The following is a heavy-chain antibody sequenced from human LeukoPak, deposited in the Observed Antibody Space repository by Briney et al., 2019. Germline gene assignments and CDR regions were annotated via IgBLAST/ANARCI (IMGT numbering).Heavy chain of an antibody. D-gene: IGHD6-13*01. J-gene: IGHJ4*02. CDR3: ASSVSSRWAIIDY. V-gene: IGHV1-2*02. Sequence: ASAKVSCKASGYTFTAYYMRWVRQAPGQGLEWLGWINPNSGGTNYAQKFQGRVTMTRDTSITTAYMELSRLSSDDTAVYYCASSVSSRWAIIDYWGQGTLVTVSS. CDR2: INPNSGGT. CDR1: GYTFTAYY.